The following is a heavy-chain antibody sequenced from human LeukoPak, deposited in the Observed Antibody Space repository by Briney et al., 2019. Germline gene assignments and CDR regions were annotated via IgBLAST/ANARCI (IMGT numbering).Heavy chain of an antibody. J-gene: IGHJ3*02. CDR3: AKDISEDIVVVVAAMGAFDI. V-gene: IGHV3-64D*09. D-gene: IGHD2-15*01. Sequence: PGGSLRLSCSASGFTFRKYSMHWVRQGPGKGLEYVSAISSNGHTYYADSVKGRFTISRDNSKSTLYLQMNSLRTEDTALYYCAKDISEDIVVVVAAMGAFDIWGQGTMVTVSS. CDR2: ISSNGHT. CDR1: GFTFRKYS.